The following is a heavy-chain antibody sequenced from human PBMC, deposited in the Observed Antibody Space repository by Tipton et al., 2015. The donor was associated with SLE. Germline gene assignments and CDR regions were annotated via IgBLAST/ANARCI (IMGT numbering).Heavy chain of an antibody. CDR1: GGSISSSSYY. V-gene: IGHV4-39*07. CDR2: IYYSGST. CDR3: ASEGSGSSSTDY. J-gene: IGHJ4*02. Sequence: TLSLTCTVSGGSISSSSYYWGWIRQPPGKGLEWIGSIYYSGSTYYNPSLKSRVTISVDASKNQFSLNVSSVTAADTAVYYCASEGSGSSSTDYWGQGTLVTVSS. D-gene: IGHD3-10*01.